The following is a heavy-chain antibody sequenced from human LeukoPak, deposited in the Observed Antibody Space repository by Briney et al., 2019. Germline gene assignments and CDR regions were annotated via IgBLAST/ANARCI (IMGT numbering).Heavy chain of an antibody. D-gene: IGHD7-27*01. J-gene: IGHJ3*02. CDR1: GGSFSSGSYD. CDR3: ARDRTGHDAFDI. V-gene: IGHV4-61*01. CDR2: IYYSSST. Sequence: SETLSLTCTVSGGSFSSGSYDWGWHRQPPGRGLGGIGYIYYSSSTNYNPSLTGRVTLSVDPSKNQFSLKLSSVTAADTAVYYCARDRTGHDAFDIWGQGTIVTVSS.